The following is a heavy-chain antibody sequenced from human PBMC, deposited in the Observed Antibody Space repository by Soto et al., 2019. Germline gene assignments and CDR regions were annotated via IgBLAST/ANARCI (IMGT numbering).Heavy chain of an antibody. CDR2: INPANGNT. CDR1: GYSFNTYA. J-gene: IGHJ5*02. Sequence: QVQLVQSGAEVKKPGASVRVSCQASGYSFNTYAIHWVRQAPGQGLEWMGWINPANGNTEYSQKFQGRVTFTRDTSATTAYMDLSSLRSEDTATYYCARRYKSSGWFDPWGQGTLVTVSS. CDR3: ARRYKSSGWFDP. D-gene: IGHD1-1*01. V-gene: IGHV1-3*01.